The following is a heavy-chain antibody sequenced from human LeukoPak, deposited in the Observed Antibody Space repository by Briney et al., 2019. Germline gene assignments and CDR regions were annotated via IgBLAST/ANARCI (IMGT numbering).Heavy chain of an antibody. CDR1: GFTVSSNY. V-gene: IGHV3-66*02. CDR3: ARDYGDVGFDY. J-gene: IGHJ4*02. Sequence: PGGSLRLSCAASGFTVSSNYMSWVRQAPGKGLEWVSVIYSGGSTYYADSVKGRFTISRDNSKDTLYLQMNSLRAEDTAVYYCARDYGDVGFDYWGQGTLVTVSS. CDR2: IYSGGST. D-gene: IGHD4-17*01.